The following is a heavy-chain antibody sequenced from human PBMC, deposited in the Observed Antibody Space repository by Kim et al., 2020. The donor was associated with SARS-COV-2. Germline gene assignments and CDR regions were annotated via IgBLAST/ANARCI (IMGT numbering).Heavy chain of an antibody. J-gene: IGHJ4*02. V-gene: IGHV4-39*01. D-gene: IGHD3-3*01. CDR3: ARHPAAKVLRFLEWLLYLDY. Sequence: RVTISVDTSKNQFSLKLSSVTAADTAVYYCARHPAAKVLRFLEWLLYLDYWGQGTLVTVSS.